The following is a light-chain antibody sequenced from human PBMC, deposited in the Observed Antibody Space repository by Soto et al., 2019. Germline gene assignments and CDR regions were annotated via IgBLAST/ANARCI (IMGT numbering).Light chain of an antibody. CDR1: QSVSSN. CDR2: GAS. V-gene: IGKV3-15*01. Sequence: IGMTQSPATLSVSPGERATLACRASQSVSSNLAWYQQKPGQTPRLLIYGASTRAAGFPARFSGSGSGTEFTLTISSLQSEDFAVYSCQQFSNWPYTFGQGTKVDIK. CDR3: QQFSNWPYT. J-gene: IGKJ2*01.